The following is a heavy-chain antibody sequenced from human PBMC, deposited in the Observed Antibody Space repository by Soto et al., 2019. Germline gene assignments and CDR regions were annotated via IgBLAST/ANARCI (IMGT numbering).Heavy chain of an antibody. CDR2: IYSGGAT. CDR3: ARDGTYNWV. CDR1: GFTVSNNY. Sequence: EVQLVESGGGLVQPGGSLRLSCAASGFTVSNNYMRWVRQAPGKGLEWVSLIYSGGATYYADSVKGRFTISRDNSKNTXXXXXXXXXAEXTAVYYCARDGTYNWVGGQGILVTVSS. V-gene: IGHV3-66*01. J-gene: IGHJ4*02. D-gene: IGHD1-1*01.